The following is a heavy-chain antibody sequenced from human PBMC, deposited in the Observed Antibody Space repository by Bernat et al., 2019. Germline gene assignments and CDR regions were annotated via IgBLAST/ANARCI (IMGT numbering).Heavy chain of an antibody. Sequence: EVQLVESGGGLVQPGGSLRLSCAASGFTFSSYEMNWVRQAPGKGLEWVSYISSSGSTIYYADSVKGRFTISRDNAKNSLYLQMNSLRAEDTAVYYCARVGDILTGNNWNDYWGQGTLVTVSS. CDR3: ARVGDILTGNNWNDY. J-gene: IGHJ4*02. CDR2: ISSSGSTI. CDR1: GFTFSSYE. V-gene: IGHV3-48*03. D-gene: IGHD3-9*01.